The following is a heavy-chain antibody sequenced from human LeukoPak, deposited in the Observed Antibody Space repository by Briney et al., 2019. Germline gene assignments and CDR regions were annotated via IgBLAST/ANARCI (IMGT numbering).Heavy chain of an antibody. J-gene: IGHJ4*02. Sequence: PGGSLRLSCAASGFTFSNAWMSWVGQAPGKGLEWVGRIKSKTDGGTTDYAAPVKGRFTISRDDSKNTLYLQMNSLKTEDTAVYYCTSPHNLVGATSQSYYFDYWGQGTLVTVSS. CDR1: GFTFSNAW. D-gene: IGHD1-26*01. CDR3: TSPHNLVGATSQSYYFDY. CDR2: IKSKTDGGTT. V-gene: IGHV3-15*01.